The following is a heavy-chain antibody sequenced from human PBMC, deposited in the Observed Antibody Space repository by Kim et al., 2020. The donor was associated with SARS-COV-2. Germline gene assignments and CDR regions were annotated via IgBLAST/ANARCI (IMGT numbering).Heavy chain of an antibody. J-gene: IGHJ3*02. Sequence: SRVTISVDTSKNQFSLKLSSVTAADTAVYYCARDWGTYYDILTGFGAFDIWGQGTMVTVSS. D-gene: IGHD3-9*01. CDR3: ARDWGTYYDILTGFGAFDI. V-gene: IGHV4-39*07.